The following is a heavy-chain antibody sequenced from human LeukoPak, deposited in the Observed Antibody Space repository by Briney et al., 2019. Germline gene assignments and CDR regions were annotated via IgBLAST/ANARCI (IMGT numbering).Heavy chain of an antibody. Sequence: GGSLRLSCAASGFTFSSYEMNWVRQAPGKGLEWVSYISSSGSTIYYADSVKGRFTTSRDNAKNSLYLQMNSLRAEDTAVYYCAREPSVVPSHYYYGMDVWGQGTTVTVSS. D-gene: IGHD2-2*01. CDR2: ISSSGSTI. CDR1: GFTFSSYE. J-gene: IGHJ6*02. CDR3: AREPSVVPSHYYYGMDV. V-gene: IGHV3-48*03.